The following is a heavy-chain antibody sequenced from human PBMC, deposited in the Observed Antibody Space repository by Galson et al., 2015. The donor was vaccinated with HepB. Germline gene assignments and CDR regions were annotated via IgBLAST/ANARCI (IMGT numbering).Heavy chain of an antibody. J-gene: IGHJ4*02. CDR1: GYTFTGYY. V-gene: IGHV1-2*06. CDR2: INPNSGGA. CDR3: ARDREGDIVVVVAATGFDY. D-gene: IGHD2-15*01. Sequence: SVKVSCKASGYTFTGYYMHWVRQAPGQGLEWMGRINPNSGGANYAQKFQGRVTMTRDTSISTAYMVLSRLRSDDTAVYYCARDREGDIVVVVAATGFDYWGQGTLVTVSS.